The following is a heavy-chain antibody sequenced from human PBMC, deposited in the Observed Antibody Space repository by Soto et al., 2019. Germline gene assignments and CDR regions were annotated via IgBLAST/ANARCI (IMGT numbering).Heavy chain of an antibody. V-gene: IGHV4-38-2*01. D-gene: IGHD6-19*01. Sequence: SETLSLTCAVSGYSISSGYYWGWIRQPPGKGLEWIGSIYHSGSTYYNPSLKGRVTMSVDTSKNQFSLKLSSVTAADTAVYYCARAWGIGVNNWLDPWGQGTLVTVSS. J-gene: IGHJ5*02. CDR2: IYHSGST. CDR3: ARAWGIGVNNWLDP. CDR1: GYSISSGYY.